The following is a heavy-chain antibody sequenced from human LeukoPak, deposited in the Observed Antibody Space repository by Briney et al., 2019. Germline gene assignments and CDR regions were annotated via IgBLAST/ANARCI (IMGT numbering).Heavy chain of an antibody. CDR2: ISYDGNNK. V-gene: IGHV3-30-3*01. D-gene: IGHD2-15*01. CDR1: GFSFSSYA. CDR3: ASDIVVAAATPGFYYYGMDV. J-gene: IGHJ6*02. Sequence: GGSLRLSCAPSGFSFSSYAMHWVRQAPGKGLEWVAVISYDGNNKYYADSVKGRFTISRDNSKSTLFLQMDSLRAEDTAVYYCASDIVVAAATPGFYYYGMDVWGQGTTVTVSS.